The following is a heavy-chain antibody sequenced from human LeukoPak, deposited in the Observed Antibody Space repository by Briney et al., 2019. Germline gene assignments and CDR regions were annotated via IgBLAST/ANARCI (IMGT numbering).Heavy chain of an antibody. CDR2: IYSGGST. J-gene: IGHJ4*02. D-gene: IGHD3-22*01. Sequence: PGGSLRLSCAASGFTFSNNYMNWVLQAPGEGLEWVSVIYSGGSTYYADSVKGRFSISRDNSKNTLYLQMNSLRAEDTAVYYCARDSSGPFDYWGQGTLVTVSS. CDR3: ARDSSGPFDY. CDR1: GFTFSNNY. V-gene: IGHV3-66*01.